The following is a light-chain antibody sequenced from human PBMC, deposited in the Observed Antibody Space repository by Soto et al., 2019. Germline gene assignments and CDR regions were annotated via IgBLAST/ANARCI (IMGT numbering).Light chain of an antibody. CDR1: VLAKKY. CDR3: YSAADNNRV. J-gene: IGLJ2*01. CDR2: KDS. Sequence: SYELTQPSSVSVSPGQTARITCSGDVLAKKYARWFQQKPGQAPVLVIYKDSERPSGIPERFSGSSSGTTVTLTISGAQVEDEAEYYCYSAADNNRVFGGGTKRTVL. V-gene: IGLV3-27*01.